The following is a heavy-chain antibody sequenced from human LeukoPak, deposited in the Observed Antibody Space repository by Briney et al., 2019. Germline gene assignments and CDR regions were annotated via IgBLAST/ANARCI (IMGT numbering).Heavy chain of an antibody. CDR1: GYTFTSYD. CDR3: ARGLAYYYGSGSYRGGFDY. V-gene: IGHV1-8*01. CDR2: MNPNSGNT. D-gene: IGHD3-10*01. J-gene: IGHJ4*02. Sequence: ASVKVSCKASGYTFTSYDINWVRQATGQGLEWMGWMNPNSGNTGYAQKFQGRVTTTRNTSISTAYMELSSLRSEDTAVYYCARGLAYYYGSGSYRGGFDYWGQGTLVTVSS.